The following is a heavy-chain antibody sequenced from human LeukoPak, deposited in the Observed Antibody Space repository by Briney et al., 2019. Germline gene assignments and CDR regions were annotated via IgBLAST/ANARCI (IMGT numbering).Heavy chain of an antibody. J-gene: IGHJ4*02. V-gene: IGHV1-3*01. Sequence: ASVKVSCKASGYTFTSYAMHWVRQAPGQRLEWMGWINAGNGNTKYSQKFQGRVTVTRDTPTSTVYMEMSSLRPEDTAVYYCAREESGGLFDYWGQGTLLTVSS. CDR1: GYTFTSYA. CDR3: AREESGGLFDY. D-gene: IGHD3-16*01. CDR2: INAGNGNT.